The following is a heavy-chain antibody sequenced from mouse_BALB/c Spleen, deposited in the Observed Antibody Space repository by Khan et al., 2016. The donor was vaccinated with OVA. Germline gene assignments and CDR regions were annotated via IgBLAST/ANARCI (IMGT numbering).Heavy chain of an antibody. V-gene: IGHV9-1*02. J-gene: IGHJ4*01. Sequence: QIQLVQSGPELKKPGETVKISCKASGYTFTNYGMNWVKQAPGKGLKWMGWINTYTGEPTYADDFKGRFAFSLDTSVSTAYLQINNLKNEDMATYVCARGNYVGAMDYWGQGASVTVSS. CDR3: ARGNYVGAMDY. CDR1: GYTFTNYG. CDR2: INTYTGEP. D-gene: IGHD2-1*01.